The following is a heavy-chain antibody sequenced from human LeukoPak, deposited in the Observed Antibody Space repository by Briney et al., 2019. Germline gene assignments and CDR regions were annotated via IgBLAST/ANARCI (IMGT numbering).Heavy chain of an antibody. J-gene: IGHJ4*02. CDR3: ARDFLGRGVLFDY. Sequence: PSETLSLTCAVSGYSISSGYYWGWIRQPAGKGLEWIGRVYSTGTTTYNPSLESRVTMSVDTSKNQFSLKLTSVTAADTAVYYCARDFLGRGVLFDYWGQGALVTVSS. CDR2: VYSTGTT. D-gene: IGHD3-10*01. V-gene: IGHV4-38-2*02. CDR1: GYSISSGYY.